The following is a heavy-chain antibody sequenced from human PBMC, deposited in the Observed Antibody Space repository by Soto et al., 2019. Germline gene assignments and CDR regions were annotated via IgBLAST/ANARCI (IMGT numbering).Heavy chain of an antibody. J-gene: IGHJ6*03. CDR2: ISVSGGST. CDR1: GFTFSSYV. CDR3: AKCDFWSAYYTGYFYMGV. V-gene: IGHV3-23*01. D-gene: IGHD3-3*01. Sequence: GGSLRLSCAASGFTFSSYVVSWVRQAPGKGLEWVSSISVSGGSTYYVDSVKGRFTISRDNSKSTLYLQMSSLRAEDTAVYYFAKCDFWSAYYTGYFYMGVWGKGTTVTVSS.